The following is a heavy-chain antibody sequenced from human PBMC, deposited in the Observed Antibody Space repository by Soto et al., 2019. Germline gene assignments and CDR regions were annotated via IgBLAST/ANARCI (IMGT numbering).Heavy chain of an antibody. Sequence: QVQLVQSGAEVKKPGASVKVSCKASGYTFTSYDINWVRQATGHGLEWMGWMYPNSGNTGYAQKFQGRVTMTRNTSMSTAYMELSSLRSEDTAVYYCARGINYYDSGDDAFDIWGQGTMVTVSS. J-gene: IGHJ3*02. CDR1: GYTFTSYD. V-gene: IGHV1-8*01. CDR3: ARGINYYDSGDDAFDI. D-gene: IGHD3-10*01. CDR2: MYPNSGNT.